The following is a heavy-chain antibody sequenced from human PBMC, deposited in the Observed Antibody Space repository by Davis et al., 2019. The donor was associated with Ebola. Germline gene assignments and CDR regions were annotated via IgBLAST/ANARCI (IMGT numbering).Heavy chain of an antibody. D-gene: IGHD3-10*01. V-gene: IGHV3-7*01. CDR3: ARDRAYKCCDI. Sequence: GESLKISCAASEFNFTASWMNWVRQVPGQGLEWVAGTHPDGSEKYYVDSARGRFTISRDNAKNSLYFQMNSLRVEDTAVYYCARDRAYKCCDIWGQGTLVTVSS. J-gene: IGHJ5*02. CDR1: EFNFTASW. CDR2: THPDGSEK.